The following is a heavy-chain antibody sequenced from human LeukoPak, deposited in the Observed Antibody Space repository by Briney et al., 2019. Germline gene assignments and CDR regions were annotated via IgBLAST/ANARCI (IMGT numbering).Heavy chain of an antibody. CDR2: ISYDGGNK. CDR3: ARDGDYYDSSGYYPFDY. V-gene: IGHV3-30-3*01. D-gene: IGHD3-22*01. CDR1: GVTFTNYA. Sequence: GGSLRLSCAASGVTFTNYAMHWVRQAPGKGLEWVAVISYDGGNKYYADSVKGRFTISRDNSKNTLYLQMNSLRAEDTAVYYCARDGDYYDSSGYYPFDYWGQGTLVTVSS. J-gene: IGHJ4*02.